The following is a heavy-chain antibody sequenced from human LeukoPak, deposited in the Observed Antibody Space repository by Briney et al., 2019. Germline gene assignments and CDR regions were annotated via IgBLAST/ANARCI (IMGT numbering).Heavy chain of an antibody. V-gene: IGHV1-18*01. J-gene: IGHJ4*02. CDR2: ISAYNGNT. Sequence: ASVKVSCKASGYTFTNYGISWVRQAPGQGLEWMGWISAYNGNTNYAQKVQGRVTMTKDSSTSTAYMELRSLRSDDTAVYYCARAGVSGSYYFTYWGQGTLVTVSS. D-gene: IGHD3-10*01. CDR1: GYTFTNYG. CDR3: ARAGVSGSYYFTY.